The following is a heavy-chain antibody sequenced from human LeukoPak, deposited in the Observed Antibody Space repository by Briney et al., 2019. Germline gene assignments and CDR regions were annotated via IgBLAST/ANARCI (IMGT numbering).Heavy chain of an antibody. CDR2: IKSKTDGGTT. Sequence: GGSLRLSCAASGFTFSSYSMNWVRQAPGKGLEWVGRIKSKTDGGTTDYAAPVKGRFTISRDDSKNTLYLQMNSLKTEDTAVYYCTTEEWSYYEGNYWGQGTLVTVSS. CDR1: GFTFSSYS. D-gene: IGHD1-26*01. CDR3: TTEEWSYYEGNY. J-gene: IGHJ4*02. V-gene: IGHV3-15*01.